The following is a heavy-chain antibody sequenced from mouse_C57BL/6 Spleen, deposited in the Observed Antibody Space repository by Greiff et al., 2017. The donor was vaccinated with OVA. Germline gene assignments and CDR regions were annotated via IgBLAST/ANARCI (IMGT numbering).Heavy chain of an antibody. Sequence: QVQLQQSGAELVKPGASVKISCEASGYAFSSYWMNWVKQRPGKGLEWIGQIYPGDGDTNYNGKFKGKATLTADKSSSTAYMQLSSLTSEDSAVYFCAIYHKGFYYFDYWGQGTTLTVSS. CDR2: IYPGDGDT. V-gene: IGHV1-80*01. J-gene: IGHJ2*01. CDR3: AIYHKGFYYFDY. CDR1: GYAFSSYW. D-gene: IGHD6-1*01.